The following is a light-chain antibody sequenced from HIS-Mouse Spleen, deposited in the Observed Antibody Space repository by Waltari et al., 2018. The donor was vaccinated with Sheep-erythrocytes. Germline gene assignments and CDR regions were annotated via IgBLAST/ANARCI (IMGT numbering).Light chain of an antibody. CDR3: CSYAGSYNHV. Sequence: QSALTQPRSVSGSPGQSVTIPCTGTSSDVGGYNYVSWYQQHPGNAPHPMIYDVSKRPSGVPDRFSGSKSGNTASLTISGLQAEDEADYYCCSYAGSYNHVFATGTKVTVL. CDR2: DVS. V-gene: IGLV2-11*01. J-gene: IGLJ1*01. CDR1: SSDVGGYNY.